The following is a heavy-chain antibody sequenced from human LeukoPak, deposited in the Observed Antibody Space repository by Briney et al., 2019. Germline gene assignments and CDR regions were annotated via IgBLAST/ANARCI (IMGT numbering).Heavy chain of an antibody. CDR1: GFTFSSYW. D-gene: IGHD6-19*01. Sequence: GGSLRLSCAASGFTFSSYWMSWVRQAPGKGLEWVANIKQDGSEKYYVDSVKGRFTISRDNAKNSLYLQMNSLRAEDTAVYYCARGSSGWYSVRAFDIWGQGTMVTVSS. CDR2: IKQDGSEK. J-gene: IGHJ3*02. CDR3: ARGSSGWYSVRAFDI. V-gene: IGHV3-7*04.